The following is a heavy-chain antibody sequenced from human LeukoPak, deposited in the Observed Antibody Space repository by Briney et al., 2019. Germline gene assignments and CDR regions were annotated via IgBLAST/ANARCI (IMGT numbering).Heavy chain of an antibody. D-gene: IGHD3-22*01. CDR1: GFTFSIYG. Sequence: GGSLRLSCAASGFTFSIYGMNWVRQSPGKGLDWVSGIGGSGDRTYYADSVKGRFSISRDNSKNTLYLQINSLRVEDTAVYYCARGNYYDKGRYYFDYWGQGTLVTVSS. CDR3: ARGNYYDKGRYYFDY. CDR2: IGGSGDRT. J-gene: IGHJ4*02. V-gene: IGHV3-23*01.